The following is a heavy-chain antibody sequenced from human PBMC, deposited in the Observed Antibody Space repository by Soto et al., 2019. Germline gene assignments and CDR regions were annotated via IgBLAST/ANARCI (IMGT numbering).Heavy chain of an antibody. V-gene: IGHV3-73*02. Sequence: EVQLVESGGGLVQPGGSLKLSCAAFGFAFSGSAMHWVRQASGKGLEWVGRIRSKANSYATAYAASVKGRFTISRDDSKNTAYLQMNSLKTEDTAVYYCIRGGYSGYDLTPGVYDYWGQGTLVTVSS. D-gene: IGHD5-12*01. CDR3: IRGGYSGYDLTPGVYDY. CDR1: GFAFSGSA. CDR2: IRSKANSYAT. J-gene: IGHJ4*02.